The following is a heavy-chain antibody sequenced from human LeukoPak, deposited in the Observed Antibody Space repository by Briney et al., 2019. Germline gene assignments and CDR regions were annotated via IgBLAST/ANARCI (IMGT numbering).Heavy chain of an antibody. CDR2: IWYDGSNK. D-gene: IGHD5-18*01. J-gene: IGHJ4*02. CDR1: RFTFSSYG. CDR3: AREVIVDTADSHFDY. Sequence: PGGSLRLSCAASRFTFSSYGMHWVRQAPGKGLEWVAVIWYDGSNKYYADSVKGRFTISRDNSKNSLYLQMNSLRAEDTAVYYCAREVIVDTADSHFDYWGQGTLVTVSS. V-gene: IGHV3-33*01.